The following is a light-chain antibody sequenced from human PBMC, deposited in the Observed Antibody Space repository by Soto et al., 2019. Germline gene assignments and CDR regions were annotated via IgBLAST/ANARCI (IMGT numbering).Light chain of an antibody. CDR1: QSVLYSSNNENY. CDR2: WAS. J-gene: IGKJ1*01. Sequence: DIVMTQSQDSLAVSLGERATINCKSSQSVLYSSNNENYLAWYQQKPGQPPKLLIYWASSRESGVPDRFRGSGSGTDFTLTISSLQAEDVAVYYCQQYYSTPLTFGQGTKVDIK. V-gene: IGKV4-1*01. CDR3: QQYYSTPLT.